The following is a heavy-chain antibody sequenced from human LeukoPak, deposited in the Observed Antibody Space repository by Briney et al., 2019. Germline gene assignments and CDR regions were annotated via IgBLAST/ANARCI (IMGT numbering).Heavy chain of an antibody. Sequence: ASVKVSCKVSGYTLTELSMHWVRQAPGKGLEWMGGFDPEDGETIYAQKFQGRVTMTEDTSTDTAYMELSSLRSEDTAVYYCARCGRITTLGVAGRTGFDPWGQGTLVTVSS. V-gene: IGHV1-24*01. J-gene: IGHJ5*02. CDR3: ARCGRITTLGVAGRTGFDP. CDR1: GYTLTELS. CDR2: FDPEDGET. D-gene: IGHD3-3*01.